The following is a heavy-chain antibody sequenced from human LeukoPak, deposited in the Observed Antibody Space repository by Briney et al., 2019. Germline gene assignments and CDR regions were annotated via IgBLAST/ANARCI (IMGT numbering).Heavy chain of an antibody. Sequence: SETLSLTCTVSGGSISSGSYYWSWIRQPAGKGLKWIGRIYTSGSTNYNPSLKSRVTISVDTSKNQFSLKLSSVTAADTAVYYCAQATWSGYHDAFDIWGQGTMVTVSS. CDR3: AQATWSGYHDAFDI. CDR2: IYTSGST. V-gene: IGHV4-61*02. CDR1: GGSISSGSYY. D-gene: IGHD3-3*01. J-gene: IGHJ3*02.